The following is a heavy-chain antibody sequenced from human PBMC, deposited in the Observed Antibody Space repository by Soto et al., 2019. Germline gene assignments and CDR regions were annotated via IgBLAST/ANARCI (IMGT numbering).Heavy chain of an antibody. CDR1: GGSISSGGYY. CDR3: ARENTHLYYFDY. J-gene: IGHJ4*02. CDR2: IYYSGST. V-gene: IGHV4-31*03. Sequence: SETLSLTCTVSGGSISSGGYYWSWIRQHPGKGLEWIGYIYYSGSTYYNPSLKSRVTISVDTSKNQLSLKLSSVTAADTAVYDCARENTHLYYFDYWGQGNLVTVSS. D-gene: IGHD2-2*02.